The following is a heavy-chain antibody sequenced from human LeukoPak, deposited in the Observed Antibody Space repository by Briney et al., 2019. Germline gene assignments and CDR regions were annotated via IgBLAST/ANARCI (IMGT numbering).Heavy chain of an antibody. CDR2: IYYSGST. CDR3: ARGHYGDYPFDP. Sequence: SQALSLTCTVSGSSISSGGYYWSWIRQHPGKGLEWIGYIYYSGSTYYNPSLKSRVTISVDTSKNQFSLKLSSVTAADTAVYYCARGHYGDYPFDPWGQGTLVTVSS. J-gene: IGHJ5*02. V-gene: IGHV4-31*03. CDR1: GSSISSGGYY. D-gene: IGHD4-17*01.